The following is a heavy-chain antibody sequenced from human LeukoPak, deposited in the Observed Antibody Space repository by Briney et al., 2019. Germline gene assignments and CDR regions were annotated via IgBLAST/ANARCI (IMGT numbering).Heavy chain of an antibody. CDR2: MSTKTGDT. Sequence: ASVKVSCKASGYSFTGYYIRWVRQAPGQGLEWMGWMSTKTGDTNYAQKFNGRVTMTRDTSISTAHMELTSLKSDDTAVYFCARGLRFGDIVVIANYWGQGTLVTVSS. D-gene: IGHD2-21*01. CDR1: GYSFTGYY. CDR3: ARGLRFGDIVVIANY. J-gene: IGHJ4*02. V-gene: IGHV1-2*02.